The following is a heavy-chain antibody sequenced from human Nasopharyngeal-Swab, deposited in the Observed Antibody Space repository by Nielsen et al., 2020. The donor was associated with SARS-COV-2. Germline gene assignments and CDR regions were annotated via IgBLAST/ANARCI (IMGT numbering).Heavy chain of an antibody. CDR2: INPDGSEK. D-gene: IGHD2-15*01. V-gene: IGHV3-7*01. CDR1: GFTVSTSY. CDR3: ARDWSRAADV. J-gene: IGHJ3*01. Sequence: GESLKISCAASGFTVSTSYMTWVRQVPGKGLEWVADINPDGSEKFYVDSVKGRFTISRDNAKNSMSLQMNSLRVEDTAVYYCARDWSRAADVWGQGTMVTVSS.